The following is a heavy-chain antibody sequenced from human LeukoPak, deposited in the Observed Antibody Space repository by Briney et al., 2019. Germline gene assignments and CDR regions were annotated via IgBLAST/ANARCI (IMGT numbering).Heavy chain of an antibody. Sequence: GASVKVSCKTSGYTFTSYDINWVRQATGQGLEWMGWMNPNSGNTGYAQKFQGRVTMTRNTSITTAYMELSSLRSEDTAVYYCARTYSGYYYYYMYLWGEGNTVTISS. CDR2: MNPNSGNT. CDR1: GYTFTSYD. J-gene: IGHJ6*03. V-gene: IGHV1-8*01. CDR3: ARTYSGYYYYYMYL. D-gene: IGHD5-12*01.